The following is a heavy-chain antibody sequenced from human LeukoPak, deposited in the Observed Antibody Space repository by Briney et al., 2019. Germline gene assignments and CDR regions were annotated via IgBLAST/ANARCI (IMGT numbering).Heavy chain of an antibody. D-gene: IGHD5-24*01. CDR3: ARGRDGWGFDY. Sequence: SQTLSLTCTVFGGSISSDSHYWGWIRQPAGKGLEWIGRMYSSGSPDYNPSLKSRVIRSVDTSKNQFSLRLSSVTAADTAVYYCARGRDGWGFDYWGQGTLVTVSS. CDR2: MYSSGSP. V-gene: IGHV4-61*02. J-gene: IGHJ4*02. CDR1: GGSISSDSHY.